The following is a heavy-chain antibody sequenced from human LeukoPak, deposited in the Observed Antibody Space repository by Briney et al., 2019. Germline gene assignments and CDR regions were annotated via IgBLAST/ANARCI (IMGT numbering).Heavy chain of an antibody. CDR2: IGSSSSVM. D-gene: IGHD6-13*01. CDR3: AKDLRRTAAAGFFDY. J-gene: IGHJ4*02. CDR1: GFTFSDYG. V-gene: IGHV3-48*04. Sequence: GGSLRLSCAASGFTFSDYGMSWVRQAPGKGLQWISYIGSSSSVMYYADSVRGRFTISRDNAKNSLYLQMNSLRAEDTAVYYCAKDLRRTAAAGFFDYWGQGTLVTVSS.